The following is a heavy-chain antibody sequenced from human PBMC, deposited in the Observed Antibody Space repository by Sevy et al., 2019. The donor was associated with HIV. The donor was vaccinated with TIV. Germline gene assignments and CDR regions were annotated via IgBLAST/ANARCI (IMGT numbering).Heavy chain of an antibody. Sequence: GGSLRLSCAASGFTFSSYGMHWVRQAPGKGLEWVAVISYDGSNKYYADSVKGRFTISRDNSKNTLYLQMNSLRAEDTAVYYCAKDYYDSRSGYSYPMTFDYWGQGTLVTVSS. CDR1: GFTFSSYG. CDR2: ISYDGSNK. D-gene: IGHD3-3*01. J-gene: IGHJ4*02. V-gene: IGHV3-30*18. CDR3: AKDYYDSRSGYSYPMTFDY.